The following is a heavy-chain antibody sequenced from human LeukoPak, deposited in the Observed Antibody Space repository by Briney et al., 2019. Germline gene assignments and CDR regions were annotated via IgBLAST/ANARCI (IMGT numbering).Heavy chain of an antibody. CDR2: IYYSGST. CDR3: ARVVNSSGWYRGDWFDP. J-gene: IGHJ5*02. V-gene: IGHV4-59*01. Sequence: SETLSLTCTVSGGSISSYYWSWIRQPPGKGLEWIGYIYYSGSTNYNPSLKSRVTISVDTSKNQFSLKLSSVTAADTAVYYCARVVNSSGWYRGDWFDPWGQGTLVTVSS. CDR1: GGSISSYY. D-gene: IGHD6-19*01.